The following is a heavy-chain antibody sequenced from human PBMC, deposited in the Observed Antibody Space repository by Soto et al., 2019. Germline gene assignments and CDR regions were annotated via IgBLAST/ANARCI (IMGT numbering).Heavy chain of an antibody. D-gene: IGHD6-19*01. CDR1: GFTFSSYA. J-gene: IGHJ4*02. V-gene: IGHV3-23*01. CDR3: AKRGPHSSGWYCPTFDY. CDR2: ISGSGGST. Sequence: GGSLRLSCAASGFTFSSYAMSWVRQAPGKGLEWVSAISGSGGSTYYADSVKGRFTISRDNSKNTLYLQMNSLRAEDTAVYYCAKRGPHSSGWYCPTFDYWGQGTLVTVSS.